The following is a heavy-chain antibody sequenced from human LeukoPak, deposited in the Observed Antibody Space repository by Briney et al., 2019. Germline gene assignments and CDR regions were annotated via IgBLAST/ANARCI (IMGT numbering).Heavy chain of an antibody. V-gene: IGHV3-48*03. CDR3: ARDYGGSSPFDY. CDR1: GFTFSSYE. J-gene: IGHJ4*02. D-gene: IGHD4-23*01. CDR2: ISSSDSTI. Sequence: GGSLRLSCAASGFTFSSYEMHWVRQPPGRGLEWVSYISSSDSTIYYADSVKGRFTISRDNAKNSLYLQMNCLRAEDTAVYYCARDYGGSSPFDYWGQGTLVTVSS.